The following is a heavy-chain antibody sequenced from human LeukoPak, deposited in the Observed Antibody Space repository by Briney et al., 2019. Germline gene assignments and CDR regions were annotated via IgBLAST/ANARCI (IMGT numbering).Heavy chain of an antibody. CDR3: ARSPNYKGYFDY. CDR1: SGSFSNYY. CDR2: ISSFSSTI. V-gene: IGHV3-11*04. J-gene: IGHJ4*02. D-gene: IGHD3-10*01. Sequence: LSLTCAVYSGSFSNYYWSWIRQPLGKGLEWVSYISSFSSTIYYADSVMGRFTISRDNAKNSLYLQMNSLRAEDTAVYYCARSPNYKGYFDYWGQGTLVTVSS.